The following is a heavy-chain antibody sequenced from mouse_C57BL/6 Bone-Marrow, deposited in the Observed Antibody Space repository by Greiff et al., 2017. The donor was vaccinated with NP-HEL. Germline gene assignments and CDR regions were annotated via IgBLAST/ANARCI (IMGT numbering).Heavy chain of an antibody. D-gene: IGHD2-3*01. CDR2: INPNNGGT. Sequence: VQLQQSGPELVKPGASVKISCKASGYTFTDYYMNWVKQSHGKSLEWIGDINPNNGGTSYNQKFKGKATLTVDKSSSTAYMELRSLTSEDSAVYYCARGWLLNYYAMDYWGQGTSVTVSS. J-gene: IGHJ4*01. V-gene: IGHV1-26*01. CDR3: ARGWLLNYYAMDY. CDR1: GYTFTDYY.